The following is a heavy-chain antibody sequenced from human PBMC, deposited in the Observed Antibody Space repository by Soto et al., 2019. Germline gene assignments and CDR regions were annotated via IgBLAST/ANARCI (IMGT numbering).Heavy chain of an antibody. J-gene: IGHJ6*02. CDR3: AREGVAPYYYYGMDV. V-gene: IGHV1-18*01. CDR1: GYTFTRSG. Sequence: ASVKVSCKASGYTFTRSGISWVRQAPGQGLEWMGWISTYNGDTNYAQTFQGRVTMTTDTSTGTVHMEVRSLRSDDTAVYYCAREGVAPYYYYGMDVWGQGNPVTVSS. CDR2: ISTYNGDT. D-gene: IGHD2-21*01.